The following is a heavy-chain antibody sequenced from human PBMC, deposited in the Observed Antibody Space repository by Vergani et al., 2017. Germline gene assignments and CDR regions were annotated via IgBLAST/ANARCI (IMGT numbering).Heavy chain of an antibody. CDR1: GFTFDDYA. CDR2: ISWNSGSI. CDR3: AKGIYDFWSGPDAFDI. J-gene: IGHJ3*02. V-gene: IGHV3-9*01. D-gene: IGHD3-3*01. Sequence: EVQLVESGGGLVQPGRSLRLSCAASGFTFDDYAMHWVRQAPGKGLEWVSGISWNSGSIGYADSVKGRFTISRDNAKNSLYLQMNSLRAEHTALYYCAKGIYDFWSGPDAFDIWGQGTMVTVS.